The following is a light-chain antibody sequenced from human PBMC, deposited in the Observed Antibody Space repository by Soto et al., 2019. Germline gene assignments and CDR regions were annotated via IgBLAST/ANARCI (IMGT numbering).Light chain of an antibody. CDR1: QSVVTN. CDR2: GAS. J-gene: IGKJ5*01. Sequence: EIVMTQSPATLSVSPGERATLSCRASQSVVTNLAWYQQKPGQAPRLLIYGASTRATGVPVRFSGSGSGTEFTLIISSLKSDDFAIYYYQQYHNWLSITFGQGTRLEIK. CDR3: QQYHNWLSIT. V-gene: IGKV3-15*01.